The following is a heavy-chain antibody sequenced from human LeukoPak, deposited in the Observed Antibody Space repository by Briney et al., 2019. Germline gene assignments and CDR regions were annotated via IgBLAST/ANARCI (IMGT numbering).Heavy chain of an antibody. CDR2: INHSGST. V-gene: IGHV4-34*01. CDR3: ARVGMIVVPLDAFDI. D-gene: IGHD3-22*01. Sequence: SETLSLTCAVYGRSFSGYYWSWIRQPPAKGLEWIGEINHSGSTNYNPSLKSRVTISVDTSKNQFSLKLSSVTAADTAVYYCARVGMIVVPLDAFDIWGQGTMVTVSS. J-gene: IGHJ3*02. CDR1: GRSFSGYY.